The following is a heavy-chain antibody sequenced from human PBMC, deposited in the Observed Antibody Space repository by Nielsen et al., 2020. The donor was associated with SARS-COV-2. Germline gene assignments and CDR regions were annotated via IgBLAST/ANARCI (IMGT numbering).Heavy chain of an antibody. CDR1: GFTFSSYG. Sequence: GGSLRLSCAASGFTFSSYGMHWVRQAPGKGLEWVAVISYDGSNKYYADSAKGRFTISRDNSKNTLYLQMNSLRAEDTAVYYCAKVGHSSSWYEYYFDYWGQGTLVTVSS. V-gene: IGHV3-30*18. J-gene: IGHJ4*02. CDR2: ISYDGSNK. CDR3: AKVGHSSSWYEYYFDY. D-gene: IGHD6-13*01.